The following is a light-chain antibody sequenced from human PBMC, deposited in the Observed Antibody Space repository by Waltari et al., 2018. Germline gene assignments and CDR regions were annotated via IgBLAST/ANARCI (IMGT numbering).Light chain of an antibody. CDR2: DVS. CDR3: SSYISSSTLEL. V-gene: IGLV2-14*03. J-gene: IGLJ2*01. CDR1: SGDVGAYNS. Sequence: QSALTQPASVSGSPGQSITISCTGTSGDVGAYNSVSWYQQHPATAPKLMLFDVSNRSSVVSNHFSCSQYGNAASLTISGHQAEDEPDYYCSSYISSSTLELFGGGTSLTVL.